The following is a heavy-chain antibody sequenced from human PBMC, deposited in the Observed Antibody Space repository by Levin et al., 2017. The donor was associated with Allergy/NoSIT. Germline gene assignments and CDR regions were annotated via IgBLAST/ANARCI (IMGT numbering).Heavy chain of an antibody. J-gene: IGHJ6*03. CDR1: GGSFSGYH. CDR3: ARGRGTMVRRVIIPYYYYYYMDV. D-gene: IGHD3-10*01. CDR2: INHSGST. Sequence: GSLRLSCAVYGGSFSGYHWSWIRQPPGKGLEWIGEINHSGSTNYNPSLRSRVTISAETSKNKFSLKLSSVTAADTAVYYCARGRGTMVRRVIIPYYYYYYMDVWGRGTTVTVSS. V-gene: IGHV4-34*01.